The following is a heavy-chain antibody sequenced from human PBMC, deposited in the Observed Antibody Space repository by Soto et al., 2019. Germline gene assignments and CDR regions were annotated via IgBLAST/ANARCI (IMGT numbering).Heavy chain of an antibody. CDR3: EKWPPSPKMGVTSH. J-gene: IGHJ1*01. CDR1: GFAFNSSA. V-gene: IGHV3-23*01. CDR2: ITVAGGGT. D-gene: IGHD1-26*01. Sequence: EVQLLESGGGLVQPGGSLRLSCAASGFAFNSSAMAWVRQTPGKGLQWVSAITVAGGGTYYADSVKGRFAISRDNSKKTLYLQMSRLSAEDTALYFCEKWPPSPKMGVTSHWGQGTLVTVSS.